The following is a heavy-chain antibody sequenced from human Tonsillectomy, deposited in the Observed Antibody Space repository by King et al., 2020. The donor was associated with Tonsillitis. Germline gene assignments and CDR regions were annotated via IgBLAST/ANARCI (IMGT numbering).Heavy chain of an antibody. J-gene: IGHJ6*03. CDR1: GGSFSGYF. V-gene: IGHV4-34*01. CDR2: INHSGST. D-gene: IGHD2-8*02. CDR3: ARGPTGGYYYYYYMDV. Sequence: VQLQQWGAGLLKPSETLSLTCAVYGGSFSGYFWSWIRQPPGKGLEWIGEINHSGSTNYNPSLKSRVTISVDTSKYQFSLKLSSVTAADTAVYYCARGPTGGYYYYYYMDVWDKGTTVTVSS.